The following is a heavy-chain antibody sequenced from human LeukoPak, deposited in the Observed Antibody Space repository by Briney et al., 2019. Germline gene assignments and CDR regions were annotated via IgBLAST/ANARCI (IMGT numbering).Heavy chain of an antibody. V-gene: IGHV1-8*01. CDR3: ARVRSTDAFDI. J-gene: IGHJ3*02. CDR2: MNPNSGNT. D-gene: IGHD3-10*01. Sequence: ASVKVSCKASGYTFTSYDIHWVRQATGQGLAWMGWMNPNSGNTGYAQKFQGRVTMTRNTSISTAYMELSSLRSEDTAVYYCARVRSTDAFDIWGQGTMVTVSS. CDR1: GYTFTSYD.